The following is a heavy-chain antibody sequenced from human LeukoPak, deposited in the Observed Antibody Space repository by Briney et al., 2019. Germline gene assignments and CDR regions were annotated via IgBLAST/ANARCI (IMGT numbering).Heavy chain of an antibody. D-gene: IGHD6-13*01. Sequence: PSETLSLTCAVSGYSISSAYYWGWIRQPPGKGLEWIGSISHSGSTYYNPSLKSRVTISLGTSKNQFSLKLTSVTAADTAIYYCARGLGSSWYIWGQGTLVTVSS. CDR2: ISHSGST. J-gene: IGHJ4*02. CDR3: ARGLGSSWYI. CDR1: GYSISSAYY. V-gene: IGHV4-38-2*01.